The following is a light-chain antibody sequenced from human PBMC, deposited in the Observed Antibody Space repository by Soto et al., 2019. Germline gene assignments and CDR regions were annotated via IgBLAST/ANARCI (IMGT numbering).Light chain of an antibody. V-gene: IGLV2-14*01. CDR3: SSYTSSSTSG. CDR1: SSDVGGYNY. J-gene: IGLJ3*02. CDR2: EVS. Sequence: QSALTQPASVSGSPGQSITISCTGTSSDVGGYNYVSWYQQHPGNAPKLMIYEVSNRPSGGSNRFSGCKSGNTASLTISGIQDEDEADYYCSSYTSSSTSGFGAGTKLTVL.